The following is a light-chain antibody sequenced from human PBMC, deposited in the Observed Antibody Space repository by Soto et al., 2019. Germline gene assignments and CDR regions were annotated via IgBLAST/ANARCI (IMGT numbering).Light chain of an antibody. CDR3: SSYTSSSTRV. V-gene: IGLV2-14*03. CDR2: EVS. CDR1: SSDVGAYDY. Sequence: QSVLTQPASVPGSPGQSITISCTGTSSDVGAYDYVSWYQQHPDKAPKLMIYEVSNRPSGVSNRFSGSKSVNTATLTISGLQADDEADYYCSSYTSSSTRVFGTGTRSPS. J-gene: IGLJ1*01.